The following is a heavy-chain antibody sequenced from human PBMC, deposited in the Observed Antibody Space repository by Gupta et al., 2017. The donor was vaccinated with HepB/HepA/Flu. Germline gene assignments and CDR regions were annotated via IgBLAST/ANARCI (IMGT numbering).Heavy chain of an antibody. J-gene: IGHJ4*02. D-gene: IGHD6-13*01. CDR3: APYSSSWGQFDY. V-gene: IGHV3-23*01. CDR2: ISGSGGST. Sequence: EVQLLESGGGLVQPGGSLRLSCAASGFTFSSYAMSWVRQAPGRGLEWVSAISGSGGSTYYADSVKGRFTISRDNSKNTLYLQMNSLRAEDAAVYYCAPYSSSWGQFDYWGQGTLVTVSS. CDR1: GFTFSSYA.